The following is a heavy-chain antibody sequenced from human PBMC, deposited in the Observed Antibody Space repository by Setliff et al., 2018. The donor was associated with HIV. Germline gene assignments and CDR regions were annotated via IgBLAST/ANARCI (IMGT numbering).Heavy chain of an antibody. Sequence: SETLSLTCTVSGYPISSGYYWGWIRQHPGKGLEWIGSIYHSGTTYYNPSLKSRVTISVDTSKNQFSLKLSSATAADTAVYYCARRLQFLEFLHGVGGLDVWGQGTTVTVSS. J-gene: IGHJ6*02. CDR2: IYHSGTT. CDR3: ARRLQFLEFLHGVGGLDV. D-gene: IGHD3-3*01. CDR1: GYPISSGYY. V-gene: IGHV4-38-2*02.